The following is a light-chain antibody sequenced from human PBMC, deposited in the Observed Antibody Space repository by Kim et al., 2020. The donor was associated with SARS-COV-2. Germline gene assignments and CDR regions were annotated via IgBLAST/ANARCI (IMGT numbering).Light chain of an antibody. Sequence: ASVGDRVNITCRASQGIRNDLGWYQQKPGQAPQRLIYAASTLQSGVPSRFSGSGSGTEVTLTISGLQPKDFATYYCEQHNSHPFTFGGGTKVEIE. J-gene: IGKJ4*01. CDR2: AAS. V-gene: IGKV1-17*01. CDR3: EQHNSHPFT. CDR1: QGIRND.